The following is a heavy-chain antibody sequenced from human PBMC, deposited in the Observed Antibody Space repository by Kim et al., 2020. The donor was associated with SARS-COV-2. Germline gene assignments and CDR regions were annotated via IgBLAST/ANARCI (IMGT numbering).Heavy chain of an antibody. J-gene: IGHJ6*02. CDR3: ARGNGMDV. V-gene: IGHV4-34*01. CDR2: SGST. Sequence: SGSTNYTPSLKSRVTISVDTSKNQFSLKLSSVTAADTAVYYCARGNGMDVWGQGTTVTVSS.